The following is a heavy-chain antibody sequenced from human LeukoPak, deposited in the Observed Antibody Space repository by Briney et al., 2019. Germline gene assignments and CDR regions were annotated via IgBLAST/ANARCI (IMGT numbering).Heavy chain of an antibody. V-gene: IGHV4-39*07. CDR1: GGSISSSSYY. CDR3: ARGLKVAVAGRGGYYYYGMDV. J-gene: IGHJ6*02. D-gene: IGHD6-19*01. CDR2: INHSGST. Sequence: SETLSLTCTVSGGSISSSSYYWSWIRQPPGKGLEWIGEINHSGSTNYNPSLKSRVTISVDTSKNQFSLKLSSVTAADTAVYYCARGLKVAVAGRGGYYYYGMDVWGQGTTVTVSS.